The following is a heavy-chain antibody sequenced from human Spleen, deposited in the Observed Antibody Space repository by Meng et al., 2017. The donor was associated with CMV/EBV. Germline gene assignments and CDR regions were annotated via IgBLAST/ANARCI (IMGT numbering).Heavy chain of an antibody. D-gene: IGHD5-24*01. V-gene: IGHV1-18*01. Sequence: KASGYTFTSHGISWVRQAPGQGLEWMGWISAYNGNTNYAQKLQGRVTMTTDTSTSTAYMELRSLRSDDTAVYYCAGGRDGYSYYFDYWGQGTLVTVSS. CDR1: GYTFTSHG. CDR3: AGGRDGYSYYFDY. J-gene: IGHJ4*02. CDR2: ISAYNGNT.